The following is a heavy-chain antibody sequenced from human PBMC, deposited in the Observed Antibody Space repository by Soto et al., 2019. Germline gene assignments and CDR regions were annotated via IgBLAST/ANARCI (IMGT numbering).Heavy chain of an antibody. CDR3: VVGTSMRRWIGY. V-gene: IGHV3-72*01. CDR1: GFTFSDHY. D-gene: IGHD2-21*02. J-gene: IGHJ4*02. Sequence: PGGSLRLSCAASGFTFSDHYMDWVRQAPGKGLEWVGRTRNKANSYTTEYAASVKGRFTISRDDSKNSVYMQMNSLKTEDTAVYYCVVGTSMRRWIGYWGQGTLVTVSS. CDR2: TRNKANSYTT.